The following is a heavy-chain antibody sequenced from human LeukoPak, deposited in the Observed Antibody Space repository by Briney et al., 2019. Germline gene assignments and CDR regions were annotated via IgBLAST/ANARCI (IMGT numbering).Heavy chain of an antibody. V-gene: IGHV6-1*01. J-gene: IGHJ4*02. CDR2: TYYRSRWIY. CDR1: GDSVSNDNAV. CDR3: ARGKMGIDFDR. D-gene: IGHD6-13*01. Sequence: SQTLSLTCAISGDSVSNDNAVWNWIRQSPSRGLEWLGRTYYRSRWIYDYAVSVKGRMTINPDTSKNQFSLQLSSLAPEDTALYYCARGKMGIDFDRWGQGTLVTVSS.